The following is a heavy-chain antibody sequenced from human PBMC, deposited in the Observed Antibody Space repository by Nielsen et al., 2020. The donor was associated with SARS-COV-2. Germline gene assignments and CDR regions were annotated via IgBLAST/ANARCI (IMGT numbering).Heavy chain of an antibody. CDR2: ISAYNDNT. D-gene: IGHD2-2*01. V-gene: IGHV1-18*01. Sequence: ASVKVSCKASGYTFTSYGISWVRQAPRQGLEWMGWISAYNDNTNYAQKLQGRVTMTTDTSTSTAYMELRSLRSDDTAVYYCAREGQPDYYYGMDVWGQGTTVTVSS. CDR3: AREGQPDYYYGMDV. CDR1: GYTFTSYG. J-gene: IGHJ6*02.